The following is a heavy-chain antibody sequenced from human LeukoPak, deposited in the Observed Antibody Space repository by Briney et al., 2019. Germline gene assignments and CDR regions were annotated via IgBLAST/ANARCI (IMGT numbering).Heavy chain of an antibody. CDR3: ARANMTSLTFDS. CDR2: IWYDGSNK. Sequence: PGRSLRLSCAASGFTFSYYGMHWVRQAPGKGLEWVAVIWYDGSNKYYADSVKGRFTISRDNSKNALYLQMNSLRAEDTAVYYCARANMTSLTFDSWGQGILVTVSS. J-gene: IGHJ4*02. V-gene: IGHV3-33*01. D-gene: IGHD2/OR15-2a*01. CDR1: GFTFSYYG.